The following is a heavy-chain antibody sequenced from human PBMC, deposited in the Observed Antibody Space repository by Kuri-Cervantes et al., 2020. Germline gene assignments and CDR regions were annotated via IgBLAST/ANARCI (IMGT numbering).Heavy chain of an antibody. Sequence: SVKVSCKASGGTFSSYAISWVRQAPGQGLEWMGGIIPMFGPANYAQKFQGRLTITADESTKTAYMELSRLRSDDTAVYYCARETVIAALDYWGQGTLVTVSS. CDR1: GGTFSSYA. CDR2: IIPMFGPA. CDR3: ARETVIAALDY. D-gene: IGHD6-13*01. V-gene: IGHV1-69*13. J-gene: IGHJ4*02.